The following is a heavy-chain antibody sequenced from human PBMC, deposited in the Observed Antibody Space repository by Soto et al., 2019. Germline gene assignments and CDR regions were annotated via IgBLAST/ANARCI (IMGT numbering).Heavy chain of an antibody. CDR3: ATNGPTTVTAGFDY. J-gene: IGHJ4*02. CDR1: GFTFSSHG. V-gene: IGHV3-48*03. CDR2: IISSGTNI. D-gene: IGHD4-17*01. Sequence: EVQLVESGGGLVQPGGSLRLSCAASGFTFSSHGMNWVRQAPGKGLEWVSYIISSGTNIYYADSVKGRFTISRDNAKNSLILQMISLRAEDTAIYYCATNGPTTVTAGFDYWGQGTLVTVSS.